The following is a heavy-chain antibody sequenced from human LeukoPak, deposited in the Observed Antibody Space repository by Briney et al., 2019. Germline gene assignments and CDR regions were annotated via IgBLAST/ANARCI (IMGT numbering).Heavy chain of an antibody. Sequence: PSETLSLTCAVYGGSFSDYYWSWIRQPPGKGLEWIGEINHSGSTNYNPSLKSRVTISVDTSKNQFSLKLGSVTAADTAVYYCAVASPSGGTLDAFDIWGQGTMVTVSS. D-gene: IGHD1-26*01. J-gene: IGHJ3*02. CDR1: GGSFSDYY. CDR3: AVASPSGGTLDAFDI. CDR2: INHSGST. V-gene: IGHV4-34*01.